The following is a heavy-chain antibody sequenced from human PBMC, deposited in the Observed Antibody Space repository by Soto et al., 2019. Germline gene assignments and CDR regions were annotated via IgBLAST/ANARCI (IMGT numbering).Heavy chain of an antibody. CDR2: ISAYNGNT. CDR3: ARDGRGGALVPAAMEYYYYGMDV. V-gene: IGHV1-18*01. CDR1: GYTFTRYG. D-gene: IGHD2-2*01. J-gene: IGHJ6*02. Sequence: GASVKVSCRASGYTFTRYGISWVRQAPGQGLEWMGCISAYNGNTDYAQKLQGRVTMTTDTSTSTAYMELRSLRSDDTAVYYCARDGRGGALVPAAMEYYYYGMDVWGQGTTVTVSS.